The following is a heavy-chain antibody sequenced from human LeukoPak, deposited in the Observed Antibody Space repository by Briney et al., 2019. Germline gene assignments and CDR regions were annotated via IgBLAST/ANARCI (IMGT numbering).Heavy chain of an antibody. J-gene: IGHJ4*02. Sequence: GGSLRLSCAASGFTFSSYWMSWVRQAPGKGLEWVANIKQDGSEKYYVDSVKGRFTISRDNAKNSLYLQMNSLRAEDTAVYYCARERYYYDSSGYSHWGQGTLVTVSS. CDR2: IKQDGSEK. CDR1: GFTFSSYW. V-gene: IGHV3-7*01. D-gene: IGHD3-22*01. CDR3: ARERYYYDSSGYSH.